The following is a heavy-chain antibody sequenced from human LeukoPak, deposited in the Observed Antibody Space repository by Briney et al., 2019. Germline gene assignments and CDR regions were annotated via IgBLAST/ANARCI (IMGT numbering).Heavy chain of an antibody. J-gene: IGHJ4*02. CDR2: INHSGST. CDR3: ASAPIVGATTFDY. CDR1: GGSFSGYY. D-gene: IGHD1-26*01. Sequence: SETLSLTCAVYGGSFSGYYWSWIRQPPGKGLEWIGEINHSGSTNYNPSLKSRVTISVDTSRNQFSLKLSSVTAADTAVYYCASAPIVGATTFDYWGQGTLVTVSS. V-gene: IGHV4-34*01.